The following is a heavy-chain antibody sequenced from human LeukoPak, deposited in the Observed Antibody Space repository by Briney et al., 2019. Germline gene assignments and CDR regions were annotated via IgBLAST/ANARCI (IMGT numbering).Heavy chain of an antibody. CDR1: GFTFSSYA. V-gene: IGHV3-23*01. CDR2: ISGSGSST. CDR3: AKGYCSSTSCYTNWFDP. J-gene: IGHJ5*02. D-gene: IGHD2-2*01. Sequence: GGSLRLSCAASGFTFSSYAMSWVRQAPGKGLEWVSAISGSGSSTYYADSVKGRFTISRDNSKNTLYLQMNSLRAEDTAVYYCAKGYCSSTSCYTNWFDPWGQGTLVPVSS.